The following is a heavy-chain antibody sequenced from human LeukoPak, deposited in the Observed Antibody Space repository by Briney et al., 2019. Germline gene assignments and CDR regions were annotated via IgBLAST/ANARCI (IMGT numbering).Heavy chain of an antibody. J-gene: IGHJ4*02. D-gene: IGHD1-26*01. Sequence: GGSMRLSCVVSGSSSSDYEMACVRQAPGMGLEWISYIRNSGEIRRYADAVKGRFAISRDNAKNSVSLQMNSLRADDTGLYFCAGGPQYSGSYGDWGQGTLVTVSS. CDR1: GSSSSDYE. CDR3: AGGPQYSGSYGD. V-gene: IGHV3-48*03. CDR2: IRNSGEIR.